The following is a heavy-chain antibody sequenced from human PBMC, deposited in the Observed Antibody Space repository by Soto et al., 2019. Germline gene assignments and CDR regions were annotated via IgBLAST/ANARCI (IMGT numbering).Heavy chain of an antibody. J-gene: IGHJ3*02. CDR3: ARTTVHDAFDI. CDR2: ISYGGST. CDR1: GFSINNYY. D-gene: IGHD4-17*01. V-gene: IGHV4-59*01. Sequence: SETLSLTCTFSGFSINNYYWILIRQPPGKGLEWIGYISYGGSTNYNPSLKSRVSISVDTSKNQFSLKLSSVTAADTAVFYCARTTVHDAFDIWGQGTMVTVSS.